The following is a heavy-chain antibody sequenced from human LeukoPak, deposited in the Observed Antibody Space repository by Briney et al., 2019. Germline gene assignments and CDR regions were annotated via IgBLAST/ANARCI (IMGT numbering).Heavy chain of an antibody. CDR1: GSTFSDYA. V-gene: IGHV3-23*01. CDR3: ARDSSVIVGARIDY. D-gene: IGHD1-26*01. J-gene: IGHJ4*02. Sequence: GGSLRLSCSASGSTFSDYAMTWVRHATGKGLQWVSAISGRGGNTYYPDSVKGRFTISRDNSKNTLYLQMNSLRAEDTAVYYCARDSSVIVGARIDYWGQGTLVTVSS. CDR2: ISGRGGNT.